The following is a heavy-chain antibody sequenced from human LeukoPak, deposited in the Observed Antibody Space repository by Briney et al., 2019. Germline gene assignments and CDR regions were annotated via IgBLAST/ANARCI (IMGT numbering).Heavy chain of an antibody. CDR1: GFTFSSYA. CDR2: ISGSGGST. CDR3: AKTPSFWSGYYKGFDI. D-gene: IGHD3-3*01. Sequence: GGSLRLSCAASGFTFSSYAMSWVRQAPGKGLEWVSAISGSGGSTYYADSVKGRFTISRDNSKNTLYLQMNSLRAEDTAVYYCAKTPSFWSGYYKGFDIWGQGTMVTVSS. V-gene: IGHV3-23*01. J-gene: IGHJ3*02.